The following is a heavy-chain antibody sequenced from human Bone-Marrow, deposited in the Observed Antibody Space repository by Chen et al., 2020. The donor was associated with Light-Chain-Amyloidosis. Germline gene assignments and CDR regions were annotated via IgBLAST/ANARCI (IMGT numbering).Heavy chain of an antibody. V-gene: IGHV3-15*01. J-gene: IGHJ3*01. Sequence: EVQLVESGGGLVESGGSLRLSCAASGFSFKTAWMSWVRQAPGKGLEWVGRIKSKVHGGTTDYAAPVKGRFSISRDDSRNTLYLQINSLKADDAATYFCSAIVGAYDTFDFWGQGTTVTVSS. CDR1: GFSFKTAW. D-gene: IGHD1-26*01. CDR2: IKSKVHGGTT. CDR3: SAIVGAYDTFDF.